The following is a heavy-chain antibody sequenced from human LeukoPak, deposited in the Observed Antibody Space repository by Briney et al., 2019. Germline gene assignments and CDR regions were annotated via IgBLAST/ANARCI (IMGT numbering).Heavy chain of an antibody. D-gene: IGHD1-26*01. CDR2: VTSDGVKT. CDR1: GFTFSNYP. J-gene: IGHJ3*01. V-gene: IGHV3-64*01. Sequence: PGGSLRLSCAASGFTFSNYPMGWVRQAPGKGPEYVSVVTSDGVKTYYANSVKGRFTISRDNSKSTLSLQMGNLRAEDMAVYYCARVGIWDAYDLWGQGTLVTVSS. CDR3: ARVGIWDAYDL.